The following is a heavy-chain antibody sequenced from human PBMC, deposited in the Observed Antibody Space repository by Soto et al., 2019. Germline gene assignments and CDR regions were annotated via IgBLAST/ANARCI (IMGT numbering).Heavy chain of an antibody. Sequence: QVHLVQSGAEVKKSGSSVKVSCKTSGGIFNSYALSWVRQAPGQGPEWMGQIIPTFGSPKYAQKFQGRVTLTADESTNTAYMELSSLTSEDTAIYYCAREKFSNYFDPWGQGTQVTVSS. CDR3: AREKFSNYFDP. V-gene: IGHV1-69*01. J-gene: IGHJ5*02. CDR1: GGIFNSYA. CDR2: IIPTFGSP.